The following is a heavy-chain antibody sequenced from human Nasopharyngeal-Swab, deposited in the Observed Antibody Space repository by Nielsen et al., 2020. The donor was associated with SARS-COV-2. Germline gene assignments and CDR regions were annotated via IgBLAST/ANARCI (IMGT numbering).Heavy chain of an antibody. Sequence: WVRQAPGQGPEWVGSLNPNSGGTNYAQKFQGRVTLTLDTSINTAYMDLTSLRSDDTAVYYCAREIYYGSGSYYVDDAFDIWGRGTMVTVSS. CDR2: LNPNSGGT. J-gene: IGHJ3*02. V-gene: IGHV1-2*02. CDR3: AREIYYGSGSYYVDDAFDI. D-gene: IGHD3-10*01.